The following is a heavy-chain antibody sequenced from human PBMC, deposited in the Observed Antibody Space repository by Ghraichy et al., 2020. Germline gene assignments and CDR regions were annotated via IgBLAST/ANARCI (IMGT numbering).Heavy chain of an antibody. J-gene: IGHJ4*02. V-gene: IGHV3-21*01. Sequence: GSLRLSCAASGFTFSSYSMNWVRQAPGKGLEWVSSISSSSSYIYYADSVKGRFTISRDNAKNSLYLQMNSLRAEDTAVYYCARADWNYVHFDYWGQGTLVTVSS. CDR3: ARADWNYVHFDY. CDR1: GFTFSSYS. CDR2: ISSSSSYI. D-gene: IGHD1-7*01.